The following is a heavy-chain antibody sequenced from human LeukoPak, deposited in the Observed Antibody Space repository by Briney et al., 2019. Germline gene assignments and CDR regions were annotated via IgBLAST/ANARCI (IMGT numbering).Heavy chain of an antibody. V-gene: IGHV4-59*01. CDR1: GGSISSYY. D-gene: IGHD3-22*01. CDR3: ARLRRGFDISGYYAFDI. J-gene: IGHJ3*02. CDR2: IYCSGST. Sequence: SETLSLTCTVSGGSISSYYWSWIRQPPGKGLEWIGYIYCSGSTNYNPSLRSRVTISVDTSKNQFSLKLTSVTAADTAVYYCARLRRGFDISGYYAFDIWGQGTMVTVSS.